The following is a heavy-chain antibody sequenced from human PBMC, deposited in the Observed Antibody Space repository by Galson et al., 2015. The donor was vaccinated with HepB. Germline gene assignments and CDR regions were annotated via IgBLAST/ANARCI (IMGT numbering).Heavy chain of an antibody. CDR3: VKVRPPNDILTAYFDC. CDR2: ISSNGGHT. J-gene: IGHJ4*02. V-gene: IGHV3-64D*06. D-gene: IGHD3-9*01. CDR1: GFIFSNYA. Sequence: SLRLSCAASGFIFSNYAMHWVRQAPGKGLEYVSGISSNGGHTYYADSVKGSFTISRDNSKNTLYLQVSNLRTEDTAVYYCVKVRPPNDILTAYFDCWGQGILVTVSS.